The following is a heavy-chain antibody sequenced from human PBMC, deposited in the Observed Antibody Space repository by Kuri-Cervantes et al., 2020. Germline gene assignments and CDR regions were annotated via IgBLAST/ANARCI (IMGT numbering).Heavy chain of an antibody. D-gene: IGHD2-2*01. CDR1: GFTFSSYG. V-gene: IGHV3-30*18. CDR2: ISYDGSNK. CDR3: AKDLLPSSLYYFDY. Sequence: GESLKISCAASGFTFSSYGMHWVRQAPGKGLERVAVISYDGSNKYYADSVKGRFTISRDNSKDTLYLQMNSLRAEDTALYYCAKDLLPSSLYYFDYWGQGTLVTVSS. J-gene: IGHJ4*02.